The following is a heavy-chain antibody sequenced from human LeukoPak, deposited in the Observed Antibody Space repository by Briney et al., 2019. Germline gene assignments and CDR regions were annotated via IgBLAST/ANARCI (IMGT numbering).Heavy chain of an antibody. CDR1: GFTFSNAW. V-gene: IGHV3-15*01. CDR3: TTKSRTNGVSGLDAFDI. CDR2: IKSKTDGCTT. D-gene: IGHD2-8*01. Sequence: GGSLRLSCAASGFTFSNAWMSWVRQAPGKGLEWVGRIKSKTDGCTTDYAAPVKGRFTITSDNSNNTLYLQMNSLKTEDTAVYYCTTKSRTNGVSGLDAFDIWGQGTMVTVSS. J-gene: IGHJ3*02.